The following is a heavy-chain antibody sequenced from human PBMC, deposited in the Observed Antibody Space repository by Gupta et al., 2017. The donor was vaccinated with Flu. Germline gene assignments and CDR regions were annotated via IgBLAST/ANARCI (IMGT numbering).Heavy chain of an antibody. CDR1: EYTFTAYY. J-gene: IGHJ5*02. Sequence: QVQLVQSGAEVKKPGASVKVSCKASEYTFTAYYIHWVRQAPGQGLEWMGRINPHSGTTNYEQKFQGRVTVTMDTSISTAYMDLSRLRSDDTAVYYCAREKHCSTSSCYRWCDPWGQGTLGTVSS. CDR2: INPHSGTT. CDR3: AREKHCSTSSCYRWCDP. D-gene: IGHD2-2*02. V-gene: IGHV1-2*06.